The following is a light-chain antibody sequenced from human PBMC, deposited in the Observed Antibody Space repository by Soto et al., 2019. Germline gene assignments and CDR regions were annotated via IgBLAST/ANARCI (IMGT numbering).Light chain of an antibody. CDR2: EGS. J-gene: IGLJ2*01. CDR1: SSDVGSYNL. Sequence: QSVLTQPASLSGSPGQSITLSCTGTSSDVGSYNLVSWYQHHPGKAPKLMIYEGSERPSGVSNRFSGSKSGHTASLTISGLQAEDEGDYYCCSYSSSHTLVFGGGTQLTVL. CDR3: CSYSSSHTLV. V-gene: IGLV2-23*01.